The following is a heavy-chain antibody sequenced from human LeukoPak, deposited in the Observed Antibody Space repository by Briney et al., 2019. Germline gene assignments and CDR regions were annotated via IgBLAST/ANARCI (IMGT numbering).Heavy chain of an antibody. CDR2: INPNSGGA. J-gene: IGHJ5*02. V-gene: IGHV1-2*02. CDR3: ARGSSERDWFDL. D-gene: IGHD1-1*01. Sequence: ASVKVSCKASGYTFTGYYMHWVRQAPGQGLEWMGWINPNSGGANYAQKFQGRVTMTRDTSIRTAYMELSSLTSDDTAVYYCARGSSERDWFDLWGQGTLVTVSS. CDR1: GYTFTGYY.